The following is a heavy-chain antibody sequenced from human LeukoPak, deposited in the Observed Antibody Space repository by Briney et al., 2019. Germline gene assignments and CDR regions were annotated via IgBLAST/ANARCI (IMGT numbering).Heavy chain of an antibody. Sequence: PSETLSLTCTVSGGSISSYYWSWIRQPPGKGLEWIGYIYYSGSTNYNPSLKSRVTISVDTSKNQFSLKLSSVTAADTAVYYCASGLYSGSYLDYWGQGTLVTVSS. D-gene: IGHD1-26*01. CDR3: ASGLYSGSYLDY. J-gene: IGHJ4*02. V-gene: IGHV4-59*08. CDR2: IYYSGST. CDR1: GGSISSYY.